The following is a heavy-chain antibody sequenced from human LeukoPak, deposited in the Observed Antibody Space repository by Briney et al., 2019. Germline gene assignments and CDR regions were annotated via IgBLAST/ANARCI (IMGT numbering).Heavy chain of an antibody. CDR2: IYYSGST. CDR1: GGSISSYY. D-gene: IGHD4-17*01. Sequence: SETLSLTCTVSGGSISSYYWIWIRQPPGKGMEWIGYIYYSGSTNYNPSLKSRVTISVDTSKNQFSLKLSSVTAADTAVYYCARDQGCGDRKFYYWYFDLWGRGTLVTVSS. CDR3: ARDQGCGDRKFYYWYFDL. V-gene: IGHV4-59*01. J-gene: IGHJ2*01.